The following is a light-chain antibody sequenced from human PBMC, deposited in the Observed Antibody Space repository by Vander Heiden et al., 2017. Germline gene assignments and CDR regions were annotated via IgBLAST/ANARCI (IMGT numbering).Light chain of an antibody. CDR2: EAS. CDR1: QSVSSH. CDR3: QQYSNWWT. V-gene: IGKV3-15*01. Sequence: EIVMTQSPATLSAFLGEGVTLSCRASQSVSSHLAWYQQKPGQAPRLLIYEASTRAGGVPARFSGSASGTEFTLTISSLQSEDFAMYYCQQYSNWWTFGQGTKVEIK. J-gene: IGKJ1*01.